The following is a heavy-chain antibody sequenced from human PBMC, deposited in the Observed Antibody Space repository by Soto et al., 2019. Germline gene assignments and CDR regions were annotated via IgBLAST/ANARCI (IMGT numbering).Heavy chain of an antibody. J-gene: IGHJ6*02. D-gene: IGHD4-17*01. CDR2: IFSDNER. Sequence: SGPTLVNPTETLTLTCTVSGFSLTTGKMGVSWIRQPPGKALEWLAHIFSDNERSYSASLQGRLTISKDTSGSQVVLSMTNVDPVDTATYYCARMNVDSYQFYYAMDVWGQGTTVTVSS. CDR1: GFSLTTGKMG. CDR3: ARMNVDSYQFYYAMDV. V-gene: IGHV2-26*01.